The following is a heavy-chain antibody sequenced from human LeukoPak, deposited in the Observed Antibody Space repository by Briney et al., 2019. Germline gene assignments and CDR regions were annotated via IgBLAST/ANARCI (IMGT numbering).Heavy chain of an antibody. Sequence: SETLSLTCAVYGGSFSGYYWSWIRQPPGKGLEWIGEINHSGSTNYNPSLKSRVTISVDTSKNQFFLKLTSVTAADTAVYYCARRRGLGTFDIWGQGTMVTVSS. J-gene: IGHJ3*02. CDR3: ARRRGLGTFDI. CDR1: GGSFSGYY. V-gene: IGHV4-34*01. CDR2: INHSGST.